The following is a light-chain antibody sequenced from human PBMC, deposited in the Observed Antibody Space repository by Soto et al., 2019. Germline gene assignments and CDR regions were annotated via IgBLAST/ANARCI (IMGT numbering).Light chain of an antibody. V-gene: IGKV3D-15*01. CDR1: QSVSSN. J-gene: IGKJ5*01. CDR3: QHADSFPLIT. Sequence: MTQSPATLSVSPGERGTLSCRASQSVSSNLAWYQQKPGQAPRLLIYGASSRATGIPDRFSGSGSGTDFTLTISSLQPEDFATYYCQHADSFPLITFGQGTRLEIK. CDR2: GAS.